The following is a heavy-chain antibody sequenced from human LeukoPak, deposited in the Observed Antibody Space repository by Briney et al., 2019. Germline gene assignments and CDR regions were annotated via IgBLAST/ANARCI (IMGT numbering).Heavy chain of an antibody. CDR2: INWDGGST. V-gene: IGHV3-20*04. J-gene: IGHJ4*02. CDR1: GFTFDDYG. Sequence: PGGSLRLSCVASGFTFDDYGMSWVRQAPGKGLKWVSGINWDGGSTGYADSVKGRFSISRDNAKKSLYLQMNSLRAEDTALYYCARGDRSGWYFDYWGQGVLVTVSS. CDR3: ARGDRSGWYFDY. D-gene: IGHD6-19*01.